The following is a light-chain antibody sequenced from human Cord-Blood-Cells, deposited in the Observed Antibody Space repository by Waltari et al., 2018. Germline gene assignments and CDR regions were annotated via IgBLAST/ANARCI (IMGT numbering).Light chain of an antibody. CDR3: YSAADNNWV. CDR1: VLAKKY. V-gene: IGLV3-27*01. CDR2: KDS. Sequence: SYDLTQPSAVSVSPGQTGRLTCSGDVLAKKYARWFQQKPGQAPVLLIYKDSERPSGIPERFSGSSSGTTVTLTISGAQVEDEADYYCYSAADNNWVFGGGTKLTVL. J-gene: IGLJ3*02.